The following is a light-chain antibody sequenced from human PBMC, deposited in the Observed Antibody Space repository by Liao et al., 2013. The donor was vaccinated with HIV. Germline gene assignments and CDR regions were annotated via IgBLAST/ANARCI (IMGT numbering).Light chain of an antibody. CDR3: QAWDSSTACVV. J-gene: IGLJ2*01. Sequence: SFELTQPPSVSVSPGQTASITCSGDKLGDKDVCWYQQRPGQSPVLVIYQDSKRPSGIPERFSGSNSGNTATLTISGTQAMDEADYYCQAWDSSTACVVFGGGTKLTVL. CDR1: KLGDKD. V-gene: IGLV3-1*01. CDR2: QDS.